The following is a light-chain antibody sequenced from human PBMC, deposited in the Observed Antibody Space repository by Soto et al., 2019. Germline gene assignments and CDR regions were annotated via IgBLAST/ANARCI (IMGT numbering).Light chain of an antibody. Sequence: QSVLTQPASVSGSPGQSITISCTGNSSDVGGYNYVSWYQQHPGKAPKLMIYDVSNRPSGVSNRFSGSKSGNTASLTISGLQAEDEADYYCSSYTSSSTPYVFGTGTKVTV. CDR1: SSDVGGYNY. CDR2: DVS. J-gene: IGLJ1*01. V-gene: IGLV2-14*01. CDR3: SSYTSSSTPYV.